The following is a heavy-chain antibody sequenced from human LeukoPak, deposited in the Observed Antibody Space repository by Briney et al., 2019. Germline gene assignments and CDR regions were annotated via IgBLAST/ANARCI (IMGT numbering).Heavy chain of an antibody. CDR3: ARGPYYGLTYYYGMDV. Sequence: SETLSLTCAVYGGSFSGYYWRWIRQPPGKGLEWIGGINHSGSTNYNPSLKSRVTISVDTSKNQFSLKLSSVTAADTAVYYCARGPYYGLTYYYGMDVWGQGTTVTVSS. V-gene: IGHV4-34*01. J-gene: IGHJ6*02. CDR2: INHSGST. CDR1: GGSFSGYY. D-gene: IGHD3-10*01.